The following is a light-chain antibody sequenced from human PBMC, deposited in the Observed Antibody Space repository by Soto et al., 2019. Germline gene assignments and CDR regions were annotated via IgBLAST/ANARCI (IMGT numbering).Light chain of an antibody. J-gene: IGKJ1*01. CDR3: QQYGRSGT. CDR1: QSVSSH. CDR2: ATS. Sequence: EIVMTQSPATLSVSPGERATLSCRASQSVSSHLAWYQQKPFQAPRLLIYATSSRATGIPDRFSGSGSGTDFTLTISRLEPEDFAVYYCQQYGRSGTFGQGTKVDIK. V-gene: IGKV3-20*01.